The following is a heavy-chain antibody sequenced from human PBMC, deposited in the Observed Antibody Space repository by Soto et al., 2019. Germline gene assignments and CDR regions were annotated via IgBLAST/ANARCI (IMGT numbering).Heavy chain of an antibody. CDR1: GGSVRSGNHF. V-gene: IGHV4-61*01. J-gene: IGHJ6*02. CDR3: ARIQTVAEYEGDHSFGYGMDV. D-gene: IGHD4-17*01. CDR2: MYYTGVT. Sequence: SETLSLTCSVSGGSVRSGNHFWNWIRQPPGRGLEWLGYMYYTGVTNYNPSLKSRVSMSVDTSKDQFSLTMTDMAPVDTATYYCARIQTVAEYEGDHSFGYGMDVWGQGTTVTVSS.